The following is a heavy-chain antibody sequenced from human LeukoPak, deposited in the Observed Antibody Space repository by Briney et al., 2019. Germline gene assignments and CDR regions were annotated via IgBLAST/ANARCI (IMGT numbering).Heavy chain of an antibody. CDR2: INWNGGST. CDR3: ARDRGYCSGGSCYYWFDP. CDR1: GFTFDDYG. D-gene: IGHD2-15*01. Sequence: PGGSLRFSCAASGFTFDDYGMSWVRQAPGKGLEWVSGINWNGGSTGYADSVKGRFTISRDNAKNSLYLQMNSLRAEDTALYYCARDRGYCSGGSCYYWFDPWGQGTLVTVSS. J-gene: IGHJ5*02. V-gene: IGHV3-20*04.